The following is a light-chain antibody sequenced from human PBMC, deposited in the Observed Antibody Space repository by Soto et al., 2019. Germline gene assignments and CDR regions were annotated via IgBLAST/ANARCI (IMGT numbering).Light chain of an antibody. CDR1: QAISKY. CDR2: DAS. V-gene: IGKV1-33*01. CDR3: QQYNNLPYT. J-gene: IGKJ2*01. Sequence: DIQMTQSPSSLSASLGDTVTITCQASQAISKYLHWYHQRPGKAPILVIYDASNLEAGAPSRFSGGGSGTYFTLTISSLQPEDIGTYFCQQYNNLPYTFGQGTKLDIK.